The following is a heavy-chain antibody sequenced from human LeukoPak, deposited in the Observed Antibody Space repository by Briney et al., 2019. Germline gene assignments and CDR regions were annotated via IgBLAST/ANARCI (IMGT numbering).Heavy chain of an antibody. CDR1: GGTFSSYA. Sequence: SVKVSRKASGGTFSSYAICWVRQAPGPGIERMCSILPILGIANYAQKFQGRVTITADKSTSTAYMELSSLRSEDTAEYYCARDSVDIVATPYYYSRDGWGQGTTVTVSS. V-gene: IGHV1-69*04. D-gene: IGHD5-12*01. CDR3: ARDSVDIVATPYYYSRDG. CDR2: ILPILGIA. J-gene: IGHJ6*02.